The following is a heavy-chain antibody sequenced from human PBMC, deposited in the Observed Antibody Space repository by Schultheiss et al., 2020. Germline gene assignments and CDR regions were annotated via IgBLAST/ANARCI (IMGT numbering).Heavy chain of an antibody. CDR2: IWYDGSNK. V-gene: IGHV3-33*06. Sequence: GGSLRLSCAASGFTFSSYGMHWVRQAPGKGLEWVAVIWYDGSNKYYADSVKGRFTISRDNSKNTLYLQMNSLRAEDTAVYYCAKVRSYDSSGYYLAEYFQHWGQGTLVTVSS. CDR3: AKVRSYDSSGYYLAEYFQH. J-gene: IGHJ1*01. CDR1: GFTFSSYG. D-gene: IGHD3-22*01.